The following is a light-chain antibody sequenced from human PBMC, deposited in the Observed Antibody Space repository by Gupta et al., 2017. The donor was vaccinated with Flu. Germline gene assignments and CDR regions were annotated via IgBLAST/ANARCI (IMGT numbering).Light chain of an antibody. CDR1: QSRGYTDGENY. Sequence: VTLGQSAFIYCRSSQSRGYTDGENYLSWIHQRPGQPPRLLIYKSSKRVTGVPDRFSGSGEGTNFTLKISRVEAEDVGVYYCLQLTHVPPTFGQGTKLEIK. CDR3: LQLTHVPPT. CDR2: KSS. J-gene: IGKJ2*01. V-gene: IGKV2-24*01.